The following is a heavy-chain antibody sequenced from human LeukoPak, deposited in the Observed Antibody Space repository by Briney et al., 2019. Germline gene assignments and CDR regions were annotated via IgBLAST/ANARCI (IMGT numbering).Heavy chain of an antibody. D-gene: IGHD2-2*01. Sequence: PSETLSLSCTVSGASISSYYWNWIRQPPGKGLEWIGYIYTSGNTNYNPSLKSRVTISVDTSKNQFSLKLSSATAADTAVYYCARTLRYCTTTSCRSWFDPWGQGTLVTVSS. CDR1: GASISSYY. CDR3: ARTLRYCTTTSCRSWFDP. J-gene: IGHJ5*02. V-gene: IGHV4-4*09. CDR2: IYTSGNT.